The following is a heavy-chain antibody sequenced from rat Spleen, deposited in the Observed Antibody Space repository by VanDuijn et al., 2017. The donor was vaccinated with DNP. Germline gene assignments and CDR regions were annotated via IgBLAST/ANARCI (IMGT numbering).Heavy chain of an antibody. CDR2: ITYSGST. V-gene: IGHV3-1*01. J-gene: IGHJ2*01. Sequence: EVQLQESGPGLVKPSQSLSLTCSVTDYSITSYYWGWIRKFPGNKMEYIGHITYSGSTRYNPSLKSRISITRDTSKNQFFLQLNSVTTEDTATYYCARYGYSSYIYPYWYFDYWGQGVMVTVSS. CDR3: ARYGYSSYIYPYWYFDY. CDR1: DYSITSYY. D-gene: IGHD1-2*01.